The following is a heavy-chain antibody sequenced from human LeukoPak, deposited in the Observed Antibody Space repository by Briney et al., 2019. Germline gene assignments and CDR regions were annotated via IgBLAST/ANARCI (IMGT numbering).Heavy chain of an antibody. J-gene: IGHJ4*02. CDR2: IHHSGSR. V-gene: IGHV4-39*01. Sequence: PSETLSLTCTVSSGSLTSSGSYWGWIRQPPGKGLEWIESIHHSGSRYYNPSLKSRLLISVHTPKNQFSLFLTSVTAADTAVYYCARQEYSSGWYLHYFDSWGQGTLVTVSA. CDR1: SGSLTSSGSY. D-gene: IGHD6-19*01. CDR3: ARQEYSSGWYLHYFDS.